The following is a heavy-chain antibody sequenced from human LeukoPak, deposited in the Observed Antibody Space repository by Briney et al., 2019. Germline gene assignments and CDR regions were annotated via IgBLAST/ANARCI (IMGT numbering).Heavy chain of an antibody. CDR3: ARVLLYYLSSMDV. V-gene: IGHV3-33*01. J-gene: IGHJ6*04. CDR1: GFTFSSYG. Sequence: GGSLRLSCAASGFTFSSYGMHWVRQAPGKGLEWVAVIWYDGSNKYYADSVKGRFTISRDNSKNTLYLQMNSLRAEDTAVYYCARVLLYYLSSMDVWGKGTTVTVSS. CDR2: IWYDGSNK. D-gene: IGHD3-10*01.